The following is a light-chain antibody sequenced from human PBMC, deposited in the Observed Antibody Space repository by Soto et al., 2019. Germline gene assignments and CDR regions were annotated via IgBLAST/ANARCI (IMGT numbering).Light chain of an antibody. J-gene: IGLJ3*02. CDR2: EVT. CDR1: SNDIRGYNY. V-gene: IGLV2-8*01. Sequence: QSVLTQPTSASVTPGQSVTISCTGNSNDIRGYNYVSWYQQYPGRAPKLMIYEVTKRPSGVPDRFSGSKSGNTASLTVSGLQAEDEADYYCSSYAASNNFYFVFGGGTKVTVL. CDR3: SSYAASNNFYFV.